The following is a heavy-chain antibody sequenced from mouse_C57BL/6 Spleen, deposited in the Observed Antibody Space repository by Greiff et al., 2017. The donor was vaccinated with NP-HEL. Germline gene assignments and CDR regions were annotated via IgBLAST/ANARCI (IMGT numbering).Heavy chain of an antibody. J-gene: IGHJ3*01. V-gene: IGHV1-69*01. CDR2: IDPSDSYT. CDR1: GYTFTSYW. Sequence: VQLQQPGAELVMPGASVKLSCKASGYTFTSYWMHWVKQRPGQGLEWIGEIDPSDSYTNYNQKFKGKSTLTVDKSSSTAYMQLGSLTSEDSAVYYCARYGSSSWFAYWGQGTLVTVSA. D-gene: IGHD1-1*01. CDR3: ARYGSSSWFAY.